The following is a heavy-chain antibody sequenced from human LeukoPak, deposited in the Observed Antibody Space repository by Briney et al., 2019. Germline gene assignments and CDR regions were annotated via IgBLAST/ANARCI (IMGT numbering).Heavy chain of an antibody. J-gene: IGHJ6*03. Sequence: PSETLSLTCTVSGGSISSYYWSWIGQPPGKGLEWIGYIYYSGSTNYNPSLKSRVTISVDTSKNQFSLKLSSVTAADTAVYYCARLYYYYYYMDVWGKGTTVTISS. V-gene: IGHV4-59*01. CDR1: GGSISSYY. CDR3: ARLYYYYYYMDV. CDR2: IYYSGST.